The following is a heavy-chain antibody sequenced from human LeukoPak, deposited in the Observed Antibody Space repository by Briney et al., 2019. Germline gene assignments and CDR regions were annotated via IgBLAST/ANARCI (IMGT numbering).Heavy chain of an antibody. V-gene: IGHV3-53*01. J-gene: IGHJ4*02. D-gene: IGHD3-9*01. CDR3: ASSILRYFDWLSHFDY. Sequence: PGGSLRLSCAASGFTVSSNYMSWVRQAPGKGLEWVSVIYSGGSTYYEDSVKGRFTISIDNSKNTLYLQMNRLRAEDTAVYYCASSILRYFDWLSHFDYWGQGTLVTVSS. CDR2: IYSGGST. CDR1: GFTVSSNY.